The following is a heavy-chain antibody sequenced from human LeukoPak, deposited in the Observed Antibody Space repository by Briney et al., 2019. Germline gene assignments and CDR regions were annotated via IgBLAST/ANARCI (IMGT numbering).Heavy chain of an antibody. V-gene: IGHV3-30*01. CDR1: GFTFSSYS. J-gene: IGHJ4*02. CDR3: ARANTYYDFWGNFDY. Sequence: PGGSLRLSCAASGFTFSSYSMHWVRQAPGKGLEWVAAISYDGSNKYYADSVKGRFTISIDNSKNTLYLQMNSLRAEDTAVYYCARANTYYDFWGNFDYWGQGTLVTVSS. D-gene: IGHD3-3*01. CDR2: ISYDGSNK.